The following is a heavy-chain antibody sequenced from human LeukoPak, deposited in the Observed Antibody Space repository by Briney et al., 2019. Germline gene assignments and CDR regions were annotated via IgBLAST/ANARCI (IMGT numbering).Heavy chain of an antibody. CDR2: IYYSGST. Sequence: GSLRLSCAASGFTFNNYWMSWVRQAPGKGLEWIGYIYYSGSTNYNPSLKSRVTISVDTSKNQFSLRLSSVTAADTAVYYCARVTGYVMEDYFDYWGQGTLVTVSS. CDR1: GFTFNNYW. D-gene: IGHD6-13*01. V-gene: IGHV4-59*01. CDR3: ARVTGYVMEDYFDY. J-gene: IGHJ4*02.